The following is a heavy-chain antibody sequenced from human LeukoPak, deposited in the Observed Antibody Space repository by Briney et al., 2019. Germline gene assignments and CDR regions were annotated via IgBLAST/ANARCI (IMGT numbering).Heavy chain of an antibody. D-gene: IGHD3-22*01. CDR2: IKQDGSEK. J-gene: IGHJ6*02. Sequence: PGGSLRLSCAASGFTFSNYWMTWDRQAPGKGLEWVANIKQDGSEKYYVDSVKGRFTISRDNAKNSLYLQMNSLRAEDTAVYYCARSETTYYYDSSVYFYYYYGMDVWGQGTTVTVSS. V-gene: IGHV3-7*01. CDR3: ARSETTYYYDSSVYFYYYYGMDV. CDR1: GFTFSNYW.